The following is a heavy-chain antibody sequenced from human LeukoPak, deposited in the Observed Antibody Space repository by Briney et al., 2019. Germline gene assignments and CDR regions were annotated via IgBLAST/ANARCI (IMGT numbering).Heavy chain of an antibody. CDR3: ARGAAPSSYYYGSGSHFDH. V-gene: IGHV3-33*01. CDR1: GFIFSNCG. J-gene: IGHJ4*02. CDR2: IWYDGSNK. Sequence: ERSLRLSCAASGFIFSNCGIHWVRQAPGRGLEWVAVIWYDGSNKYYADSVKGRFTLSRDNSLNTLYVQMNSLRAEDTAVYYCARGAAPSSYYYGSGSHFDHWGQGTLVTVSS. D-gene: IGHD3-10*01.